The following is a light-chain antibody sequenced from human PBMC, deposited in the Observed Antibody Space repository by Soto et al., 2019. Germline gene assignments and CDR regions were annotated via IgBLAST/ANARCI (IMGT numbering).Light chain of an antibody. V-gene: IGKV3-20*01. CDR3: QQYGSSPPYT. J-gene: IGKJ2*01. CDR2: GAS. Sequence: EIVLTQSPGTLSLSPGERATLSCRASQSVSSSYLAWYQQKPGQAPRLLIYGASSRATGIPDRFSGSGCGRDFSLPISRLQPEDFAVYYCQQYGSSPPYTFGQGTKLEIK. CDR1: QSVSSSY.